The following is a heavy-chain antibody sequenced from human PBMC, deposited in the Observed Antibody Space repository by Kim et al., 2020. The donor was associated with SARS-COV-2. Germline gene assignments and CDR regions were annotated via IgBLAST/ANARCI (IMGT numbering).Heavy chain of an antibody. V-gene: IGHV3-53*04. CDR1: GFTVSSNY. Sequence: GGSLRLSCAASGFTVSSNYMSWVRQAPGKGLEWVSVIYSGGSTYYADSVKGRFTISRHNSKNTLYLQMNSLRAEDTAVYYCARSLGFGDIGYYYGMDVWGQGTTVTVSS. CDR3: ARSLGFGDIGYYYGMDV. CDR2: IYSGGST. J-gene: IGHJ6*02. D-gene: IGHD3-10*01.